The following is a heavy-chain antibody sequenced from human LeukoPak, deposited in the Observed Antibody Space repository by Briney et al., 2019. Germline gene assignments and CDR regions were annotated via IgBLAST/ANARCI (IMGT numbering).Heavy chain of an antibody. Sequence: GGSLRLSCEASGFTFNGHWMHWVRQAPGKGLEWVSSISGSSSYIYYADSVKGRFTISRHNAKNSLYLQMNSLRAEDTAVYYCARVSAGVIGMKDVFDIWGQGTMVTVSS. D-gene: IGHD3-16*02. CDR3: ARVSAGVIGMKDVFDI. J-gene: IGHJ3*02. V-gene: IGHV3-21*01. CDR2: ISGSSSYI. CDR1: GFTFNGHW.